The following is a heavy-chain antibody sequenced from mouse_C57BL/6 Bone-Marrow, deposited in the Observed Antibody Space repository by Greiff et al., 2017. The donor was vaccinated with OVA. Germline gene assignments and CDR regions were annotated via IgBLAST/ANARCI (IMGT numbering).Heavy chain of an antibody. CDR2: IYPGSGST. D-gene: IGHD2-3*01. J-gene: IGHJ4*01. V-gene: IGHV1-55*01. Sequence: VQLQQPGAELVKPGASVKMSCKASGYTFTSYWITWVKQRPGQGLEWIGDIYPGSGSTNYNEKFKSKATLTVDTSSSTAYMQLSSLTSEDSAVYYCARSGDGYSYYAMDYWGQGTSVTVSS. CDR3: ARSGDGYSYYAMDY. CDR1: GYTFTSYW.